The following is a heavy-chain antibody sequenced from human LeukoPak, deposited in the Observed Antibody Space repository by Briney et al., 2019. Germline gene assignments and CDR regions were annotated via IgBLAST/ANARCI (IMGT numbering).Heavy chain of an antibody. CDR1: GYTFTSYD. D-gene: IGHD2-15*01. CDR3: ARDGVVVVAATGFDP. Sequence: ASVKVSCKASGYTFTSYDINWVRQATGQGLEWMGWMNPNSGNTGYAQKFQGRVTITRNTSISTAYMELSSLRSEDTAVYYCARDGVVVVAATGFDPWGQGTLVTVSS. CDR2: MNPNSGNT. J-gene: IGHJ5*02. V-gene: IGHV1-8*03.